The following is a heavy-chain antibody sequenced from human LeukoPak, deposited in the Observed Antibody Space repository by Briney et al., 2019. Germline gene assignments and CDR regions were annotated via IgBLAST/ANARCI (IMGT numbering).Heavy chain of an antibody. V-gene: IGHV4-4*07. CDR2: LYTTGTT. J-gene: IGHJ3*02. CDR1: GASITSCY. D-gene: IGHD1-26*01. Sequence: PSETLSLTCAVSGASITSCYWSWVRQSAGKGLEWIGRLYTTGTTNYNPSLKSRVTISGDSSKNQLSLTLTSVTAADTAVYYCVRDGANWEEPNDAFDTWGQGTLVTVSS. CDR3: VRDGANWEEPNDAFDT.